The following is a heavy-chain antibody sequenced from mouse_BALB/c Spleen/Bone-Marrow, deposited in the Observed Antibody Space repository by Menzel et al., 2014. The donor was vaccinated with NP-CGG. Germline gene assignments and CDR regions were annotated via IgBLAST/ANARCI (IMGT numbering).Heavy chain of an antibody. Sequence: VKLQESGAELAKPGASVKMSCKASGYTFTSYWMHWVKQRPGQGLEWIGYINPSTGYTEYNQKYKDKATLTADKSSSTAYMQLSSLPSEASAVYYCARGMGRAFASWGQGPTLTVSS. J-gene: IGHJ2*01. CDR2: INPSTGYT. CDR3: ARGMGRAFAS. CDR1: GYTFTSYW. V-gene: IGHV1-7*01. D-gene: IGHD4-1*01.